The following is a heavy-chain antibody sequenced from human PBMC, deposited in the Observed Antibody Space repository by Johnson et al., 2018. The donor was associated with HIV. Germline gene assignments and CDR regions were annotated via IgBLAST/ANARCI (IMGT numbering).Heavy chain of an antibody. J-gene: IGHJ3*02. CDR3: VRDQGSGWPTNAFDI. Sequence: QMLLVESGGGVMQPGKSLRLYCEASGFTFRSYAMHWVRQAPGKGLEWVAVITYDGRNKYYTDSVKGRFIISRDNSKNMTNLQMNGLSDEDTADYYCVRDQGSGWPTNAFDIWGRGTRVTVSS. CDR1: GFTFRSYA. CDR2: ITYDGRNK. V-gene: IGHV3-30*04. D-gene: IGHD6-19*01.